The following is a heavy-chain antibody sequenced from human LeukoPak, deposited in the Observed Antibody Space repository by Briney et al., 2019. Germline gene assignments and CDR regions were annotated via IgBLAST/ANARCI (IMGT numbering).Heavy chain of an antibody. CDR2: FDPEDGET. CDR1: GYTLXELS. J-gene: IGHJ4*02. CDR3: ATVGATALDY. Sequence: ASVKVSCKVSGYTLXELSMHWXRXAXGKGXXXXGGFDPEDGETIYAQKFQGRITTTEDTSTDTAYMELSSLRSEDTAVYYCATVGATALDYWGQGTLVTVSS. D-gene: IGHD1-26*01. V-gene: IGHV1-24*01.